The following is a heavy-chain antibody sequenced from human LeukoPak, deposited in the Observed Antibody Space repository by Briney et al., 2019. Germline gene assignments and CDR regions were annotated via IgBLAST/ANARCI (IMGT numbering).Heavy chain of an antibody. CDR3: APHIWFGEYYNWFDP. CDR2: IYYSGST. Sequence: PSETLSLTCTVSGGSISSSSYYWGWIRQPPGKGLEWIGSIYYSGSTYYNPSLKSRVTISVDTSKNQFSLKLSSVTAADTAVYYCAPHIWFGEYYNWFDPWGQGTLVTVSS. V-gene: IGHV4-39*01. D-gene: IGHD3-10*01. CDR1: GGSISSSSYY. J-gene: IGHJ5*02.